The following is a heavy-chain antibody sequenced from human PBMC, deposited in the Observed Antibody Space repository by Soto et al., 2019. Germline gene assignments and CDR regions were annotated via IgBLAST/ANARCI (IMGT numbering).Heavy chain of an antibody. V-gene: IGHV5-10-1*01. J-gene: IGHJ6*02. D-gene: IGHD3-10*01. CDR1: GYSFTSYW. CDR3: ASPSTYYYGSGSPYYYYGMDV. CDR2: IDPSDSYT. Sequence: LGESLKISCKGSGYSFTSYWISWVRQMPGKGLEWMGRIDPSDSYTNYSPSFQGHVTISADKSISTAYLQWSSLKASDTAMYYCASPSTYYYGSGSPYYYYGMDVWGQGTTVTVSS.